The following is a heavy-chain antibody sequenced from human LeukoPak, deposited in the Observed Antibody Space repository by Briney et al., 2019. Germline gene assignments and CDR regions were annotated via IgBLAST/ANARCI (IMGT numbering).Heavy chain of an antibody. Sequence: PSETLSLTCAVYGGSFSGYYWSWIRQPPGKGLEWIGEINHSGSTNYNPSLKSRVTISVDTSKNQFSLKLSSVTAADTAVYYCARGRNPRYYYGSGSYNWLDPWGQGTLVTVSS. J-gene: IGHJ5*02. V-gene: IGHV4-34*01. CDR3: ARGRNPRYYYGSGSYNWLDP. D-gene: IGHD3-10*01. CDR1: GGSFSGYY. CDR2: INHSGST.